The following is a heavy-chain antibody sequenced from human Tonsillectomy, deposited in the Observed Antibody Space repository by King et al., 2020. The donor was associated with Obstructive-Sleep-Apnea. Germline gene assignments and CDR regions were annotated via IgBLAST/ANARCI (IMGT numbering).Heavy chain of an antibody. V-gene: IGHV3-53*04. J-gene: IGHJ1*01. Sequence: VQLVEAGGGLVQPGGSLRLSFAASGFTVSSNYMSWVCQAPGKWLEWVTVISSCGSTYYADSVKGLFTISRHNSKNTLYLQMNSLRAEDTAVYYCARHRYFQHWGQGTLVTVSS. CDR1: GFTVSSNY. CDR3: ARHRYFQH. CDR2: ISSCGST.